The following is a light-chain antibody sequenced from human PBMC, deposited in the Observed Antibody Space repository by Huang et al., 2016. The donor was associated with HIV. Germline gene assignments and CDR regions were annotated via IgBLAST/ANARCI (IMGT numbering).Light chain of an antibody. CDR1: QIVSSY. V-gene: IGKV3-11*01. Sequence: EIVLTQSPATLSLSPGERVTLSCRASQIVSSYLARYQQKPGQAPRLLIYDASTRATGVPARFSGSGSGTDFSLTISSLEPEDFAVYYCQQRSNWPPTFGGGTKVEIK. J-gene: IGKJ4*01. CDR3: QQRSNWPPT. CDR2: DAS.